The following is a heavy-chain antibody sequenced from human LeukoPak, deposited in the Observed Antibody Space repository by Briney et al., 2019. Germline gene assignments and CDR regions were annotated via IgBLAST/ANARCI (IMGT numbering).Heavy chain of an antibody. CDR3: ARGADPRPGYMDV. Sequence: ASVKASCKASGYTFTGYYMHWVRQAPGQGLEWMGWINPNSGGTNYAQKFQGRVTMTRDTSISTAYMELSRLRSDDTAVYYCARGADPRPGYMDVWGKGTTVTVSS. CDR1: GYTFTGYY. V-gene: IGHV1-2*02. D-gene: IGHD1-26*01. J-gene: IGHJ6*03. CDR2: INPNSGGT.